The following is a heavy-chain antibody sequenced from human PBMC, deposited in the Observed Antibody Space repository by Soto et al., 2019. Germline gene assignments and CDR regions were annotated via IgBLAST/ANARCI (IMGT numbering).Heavy chain of an antibody. CDR3: AKYPGDDFWKINCFDP. CDR2: LSYDGSNK. CDR1: GFTFSSYG. V-gene: IGHV3-30*18. Sequence: QVQLVESGGGVVPPGRSLRLSCAASGFTFSSYGMHWVRQAPGKWLEWVAVLSYDGSNKYYADSLKGRFTIHRDNSKNTLYLQMSSLRAEDTAVYYCAKYPGDDFWKINCFDPWGQGTLVTVS. D-gene: IGHD3-3*01. J-gene: IGHJ5*02.